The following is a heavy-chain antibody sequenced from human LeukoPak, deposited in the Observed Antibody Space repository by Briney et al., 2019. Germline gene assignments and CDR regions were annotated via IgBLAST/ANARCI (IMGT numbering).Heavy chain of an antibody. D-gene: IGHD2-2*01. J-gene: IGHJ4*02. Sequence: GGSLRLSCAASGFIFSSYEMNWVRQAPGKGLEWVSYIRSSGSTIYYADSMKGRFTISRDNAKNSLYLQMNSLRAEDTAVYYCARDRRQRGYHYYFDSWGQGTLVTVSS. CDR3: ARDRRQRGYHYYFDS. CDR2: IRSSGSTI. V-gene: IGHV3-48*03. CDR1: GFIFSSYE.